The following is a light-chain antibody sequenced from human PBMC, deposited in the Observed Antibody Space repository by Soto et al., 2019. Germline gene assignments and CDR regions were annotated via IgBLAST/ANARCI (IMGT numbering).Light chain of an antibody. J-gene: IGLJ2*01. CDR2: DVS. V-gene: IGLV2-14*03. CDR3: SSYTSSSHVV. Sequence: QPASVSGSPGQSITISCTGTSSDIGGYNYVSWYQQHPGKAPKLMIYDVSDRPSGVSDRFSGSKSGNTASLTISGLQAEDEADYYCSSYTSSSHVVFGGGTKLTVL. CDR1: SSDIGGYNY.